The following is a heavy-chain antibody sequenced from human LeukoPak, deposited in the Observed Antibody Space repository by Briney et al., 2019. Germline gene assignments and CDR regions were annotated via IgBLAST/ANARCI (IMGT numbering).Heavy chain of an antibody. CDR1: GDTFSSYA. V-gene: IGHV1-69*05. Sequence: SVKVSCKASGDTFSSYAISWVRQAPGQGLEWMGGIIPIFGTANYAQKFQGRVTITTDESTSTAYMELSSLRSEDTAVYYCARGLGIATEFDYWGQGTLVTVSS. D-gene: IGHD6-13*01. CDR3: ARGLGIATEFDY. J-gene: IGHJ4*02. CDR2: IIPIFGTA.